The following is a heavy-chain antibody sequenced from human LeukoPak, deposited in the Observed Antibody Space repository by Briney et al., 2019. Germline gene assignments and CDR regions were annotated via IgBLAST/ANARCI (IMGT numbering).Heavy chain of an antibody. D-gene: IGHD6-13*01. CDR2: TYYRSKWYN. CDR3: ARRTSGYSTSWYDY. Sequence: SQTLSLTCAISGDSVSSNSAAWNWIRQSPSRGLEWLGRTYYRSKWYNDYAVSMKSRITINPDTSKNQFSLKLSSVTAADTAVYYCARRTSGYSTSWYDYWGQGTLVTVSS. J-gene: IGHJ4*02. CDR1: GDSVSSNSAA. V-gene: IGHV6-1*01.